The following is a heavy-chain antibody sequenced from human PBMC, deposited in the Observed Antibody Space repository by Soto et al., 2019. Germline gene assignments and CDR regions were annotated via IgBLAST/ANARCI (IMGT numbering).Heavy chain of an antibody. J-gene: IGHJ6*02. Sequence: SETLSLTCTVSGGSISSYYWSWIRQPPGKGLEWIGYIYYSGSTNYNPSLKSRVTISVDTSKNQFSLKLSSVTAADTAVYYCARKSSNYAYYYYGMDVWGQGTTVTVSS. CDR1: GGSISSYY. CDR3: ARKSSNYAYYYYGMDV. V-gene: IGHV4-59*01. CDR2: IYYSGST. D-gene: IGHD1-7*01.